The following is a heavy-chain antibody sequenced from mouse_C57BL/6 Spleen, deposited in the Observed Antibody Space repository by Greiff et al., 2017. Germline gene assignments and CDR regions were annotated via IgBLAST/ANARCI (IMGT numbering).Heavy chain of an antibody. V-gene: IGHV2-6-1*01. J-gene: IGHJ4*01. CDR1: GFSLTSYG. Sequence: QVQLKESGPGLVAPSQSLSITCTVSGFSLTSYGVHWVRQPPGKGLEWLVVIWSDGSTTYNSALKSSLSISKDNSKSQVFLKMNSLQTDDTAMYYCARHIYSNYYAMDYWGQGTSVTVSS. D-gene: IGHD2-5*01. CDR2: IWSDGST. CDR3: ARHIYSNYYAMDY.